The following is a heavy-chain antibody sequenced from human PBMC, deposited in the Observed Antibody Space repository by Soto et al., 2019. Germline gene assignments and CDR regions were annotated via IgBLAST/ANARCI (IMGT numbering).Heavy chain of an antibody. Sequence: QVQLVQSGAEVKKPGASVKVSCKASGYTFTSYDINWVRQATGQGREWMGWMNPNRGNTGYARKCQGRVTMTSQTSIGTAYMELSRLRSEDTAVYYCARESLRGMDVWGQGTTVTVSS. V-gene: IGHV1-8*01. CDR1: GYTFTSYD. J-gene: IGHJ6*02. CDR2: MNPNRGNT. CDR3: ARESLRGMDV.